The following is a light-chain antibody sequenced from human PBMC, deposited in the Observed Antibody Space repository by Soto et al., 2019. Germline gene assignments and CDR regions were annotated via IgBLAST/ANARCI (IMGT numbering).Light chain of an antibody. Sequence: ELVMTQSPATLSVSPGGRGTLSCRASQTVDFNLAWYQQKPGQAPRLLLYGASTRATGIPVRFSGSGFGTEFTLTISSLQSEDFAVYYCQQYKNWPLFGQGTRLEIK. CDR2: GAS. CDR1: QTVDFN. V-gene: IGKV3-15*01. J-gene: IGKJ5*01. CDR3: QQYKNWPL.